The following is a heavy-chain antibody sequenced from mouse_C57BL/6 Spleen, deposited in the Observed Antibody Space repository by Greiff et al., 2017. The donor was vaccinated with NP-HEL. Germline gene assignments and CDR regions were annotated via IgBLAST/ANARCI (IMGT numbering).Heavy chain of an antibody. CDR2: ISYDGSN. CDR3: ARAPLPAWFAY. D-gene: IGHD5-5*01. J-gene: IGHJ3*01. Sequence: EVQLQQSGPGLVKPSQSLSLTCSVTGYSITSGYYWNWIRQFPGNKLEWMGYISYDGSNNYNPSLKNRISITRDTSKNQFFLKLNSVTTEDTATYYCARAPLPAWFAYWGQGTLVTVSA. CDR1: GYSITSGYY. V-gene: IGHV3-6*01.